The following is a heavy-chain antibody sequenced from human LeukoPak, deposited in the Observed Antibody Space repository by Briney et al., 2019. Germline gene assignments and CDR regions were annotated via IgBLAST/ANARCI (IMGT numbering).Heavy chain of an antibody. Sequence: AGGSLRPSCAASGFTFSSFWMSWVRQAPGKGLERVANIRKDGSLQYYVDSVEGRFTISRDNAKNSLYLQMNTLRADDTAVYYCTRVSGGYDMSDYWGQGTLVTVSS. CDR1: GFTFSSFW. V-gene: IGHV3-7*03. CDR3: TRVSGGYDMSDY. D-gene: IGHD3-9*01. J-gene: IGHJ4*02. CDR2: IRKDGSLQ.